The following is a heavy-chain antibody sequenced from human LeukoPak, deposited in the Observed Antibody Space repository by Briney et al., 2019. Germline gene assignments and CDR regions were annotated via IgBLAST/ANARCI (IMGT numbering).Heavy chain of an antibody. CDR2: VSGRGGGT. D-gene: IGHD2-2*01. CDR3: AKRSCSSSGCYHLDY. J-gene: IGHJ4*02. Sequence: GGSLRLAWAASGFTFSSYAMGWVRQAPGEGREWVSLVSGRGGGTYYADSVKGRFTISRDNSKNTLFLQLNSLRAEDTAIYYCAKRSCSSSGCYHLDYWGQGTLVTVSS. CDR1: GFTFSSYA. V-gene: IGHV3-23*01.